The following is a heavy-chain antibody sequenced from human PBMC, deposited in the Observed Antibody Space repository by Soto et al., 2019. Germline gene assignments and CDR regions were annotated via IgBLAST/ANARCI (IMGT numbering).Heavy chain of an antibody. Sequence: GGSLRLSCALSGFSISTYAVIWDRQAPGRGLEWVSLISDSGGSTYYADSVKGRFTISRDNSKNTLYLQMNNLRAEDTAVYYCAKRGRVSGMRYFDSWGQGTLVTVSS. CDR2: ISDSGGST. CDR3: AKRGRVSGMRYFDS. D-gene: IGHD6-19*01. CDR1: GFSISTYA. V-gene: IGHV3-23*01. J-gene: IGHJ4*02.